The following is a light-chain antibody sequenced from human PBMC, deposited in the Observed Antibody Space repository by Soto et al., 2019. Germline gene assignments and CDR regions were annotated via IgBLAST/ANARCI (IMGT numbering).Light chain of an antibody. J-gene: IGLJ2*01. V-gene: IGLV2-8*01. CDR3: SSYAGSNNHVV. Sequence: QSALTQPPSASGSPGQSVTISCTGTSSDVGGYNYVSWYQQHPGKAPKLMIYEVSKRPSGVPDRFSGSKSSNTASLTVSGIQAEDEADYYCSSYAGSNNHVVFGGGTKLTVL. CDR1: SSDVGGYNY. CDR2: EVS.